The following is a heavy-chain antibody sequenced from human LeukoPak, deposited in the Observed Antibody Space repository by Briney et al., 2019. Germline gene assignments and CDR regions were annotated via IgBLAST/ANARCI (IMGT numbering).Heavy chain of an antibody. CDR3: ARDFRGTYFEADAFDI. CDR1: GFTFSTYW. J-gene: IGHJ3*02. V-gene: IGHV3-7*01. CDR2: IKQDGSEK. Sequence: PGGSLRLSCAASGFTFSTYWMSWVRQAPGKGVEWVANIKQDGSEKYYVDSVKGRFTISRDNAENSLYLQMNSLRAEDTAVYYCARDFRGTYFEADAFDIWGQGTMVTVSS. D-gene: IGHD1-26*01.